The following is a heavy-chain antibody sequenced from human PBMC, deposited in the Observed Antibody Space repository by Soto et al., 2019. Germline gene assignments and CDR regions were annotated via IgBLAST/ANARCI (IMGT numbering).Heavy chain of an antibody. CDR3: ARVKQWLVHPYYYYGMDV. CDR2: TYYRSKWYN. D-gene: IGHD6-19*01. J-gene: IGHJ6*02. Sequence: QTLSLTCAISGDSVSSNSAAWNWIRQSPSRGLEWLGRTYYRSKWYNDYAVSVKSRITINPDTSKNKFSLQLNSVTPEDTAVYYCARVKQWLVHPYYYYGMDVWGQGTTVT. CDR1: GDSVSSNSAA. V-gene: IGHV6-1*01.